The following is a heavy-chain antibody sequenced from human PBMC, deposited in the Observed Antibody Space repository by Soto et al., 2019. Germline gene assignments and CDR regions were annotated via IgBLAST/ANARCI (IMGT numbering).Heavy chain of an antibody. CDR1: RFTFSGYG. CDR2: ISYDGSYK. D-gene: IGHD2-21*02. J-gene: IGHJ4*02. V-gene: IGHV3-30*18. Sequence: QVQLVESGGGVVQPGRSLRLSCAASRFTFSGYGMHWVRQAPGKGLEWVAFISYDGSYKFYADSVKGRFTISRDNSKNTLYLQMNSLRVEDTALYYCAKGGRAYCGGDCRYYFDYWGQGTLVTVSS. CDR3: AKGGRAYCGGDCRYYFDY.